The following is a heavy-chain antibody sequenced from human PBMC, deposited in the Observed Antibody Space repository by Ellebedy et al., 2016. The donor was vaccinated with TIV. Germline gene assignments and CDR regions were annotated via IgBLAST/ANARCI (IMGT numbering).Heavy chain of an antibody. J-gene: IGHJ5*01. V-gene: IGHV3-48*02. CDR1: GFSFRSYS. CDR2: NSSSSDSK. Sequence: GESLKISCAASGFSFRSYSMNWVRQAPGKGVEWISYNSSSSDSKYYADSVKGRFTISIDNAKNSLYLQMTSLRDEDTAVYFCTRDGGILTGYYDSWGQGALVTVSS. CDR3: TRDGGILTGYYDS. D-gene: IGHD3-9*01.